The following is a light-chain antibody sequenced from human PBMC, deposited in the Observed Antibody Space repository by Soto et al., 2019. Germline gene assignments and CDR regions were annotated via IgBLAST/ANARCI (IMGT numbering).Light chain of an antibody. Sequence: DIQMTQSPSSLSASVGDRVTITCRASQSISSYLNWYQQKPGKAPKLLIYAASSLQSGVPSRFSGSGSGTDFTLIISSLQPEDFATYYCQQSYSTPLGFGQGTKVDIK. CDR3: QQSYSTPLG. CDR1: QSISSY. J-gene: IGKJ1*01. V-gene: IGKV1-39*01. CDR2: AAS.